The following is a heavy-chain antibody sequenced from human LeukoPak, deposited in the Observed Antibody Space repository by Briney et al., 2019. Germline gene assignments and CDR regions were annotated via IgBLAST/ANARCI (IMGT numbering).Heavy chain of an antibody. V-gene: IGHV3-30*18. D-gene: IGHD3-10*01. CDR2: ISYDGSNK. CDR3: AKDRARAMVRGVIIDY. J-gene: IGHJ4*02. CDR1: GFTFSSYA. Sequence: GGSLRLSCAASGFTFSSYAMSWVRQAPGKGLEWVAVISYDGSNKYYADSVKGRFTISRDNSKNTLYLQMNSLRAEDTAVYYCAKDRARAMVRGVIIDYWGQGTLVTVSS.